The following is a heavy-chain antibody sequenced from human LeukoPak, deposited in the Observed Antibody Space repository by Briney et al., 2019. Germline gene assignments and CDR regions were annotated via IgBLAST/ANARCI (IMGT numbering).Heavy chain of an antibody. CDR1: GGTFSSYA. Sequence: ASVKVSCKTSGGTFSSYALSWVRQAPGQGLEWMGGIIPIFRTANYAQKFQGRVTITADESTSTAYMELRSLTSDDTAVYYCARVWVSAWPLYKYYYGMDVWGQGTTVAVSS. D-gene: IGHD6-19*01. CDR2: IIPIFRTA. V-gene: IGHV1-69*13. J-gene: IGHJ6*02. CDR3: ARVWVSAWPLYKYYYGMDV.